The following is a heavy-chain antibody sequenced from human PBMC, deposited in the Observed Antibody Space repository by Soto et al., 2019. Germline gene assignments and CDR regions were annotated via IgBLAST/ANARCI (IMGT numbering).Heavy chain of an antibody. CDR2: INPSCGST. CDR3: ASSRTDYDCWIGYYTGDHNYYAMEV. Sequence: ASVKVSCKASGYTFTSYYMHWVRQAPVQGLEWMGIINPSCGSTSYAQKFQGRVTMTRDTSKSTVYMELSSLRSEDTAVYYCASSRTDYDCWIGYYTGDHNYYAMEVGAHGTTVTASS. V-gene: IGHV1-46*01. D-gene: IGHD3-3*01. J-gene: IGHJ6*02. CDR1: GYTFTSYY.